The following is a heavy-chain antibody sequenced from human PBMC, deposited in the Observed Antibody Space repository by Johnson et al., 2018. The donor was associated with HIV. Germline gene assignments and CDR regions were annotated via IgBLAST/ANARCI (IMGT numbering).Heavy chain of an antibody. J-gene: IGHJ3*02. D-gene: IGHD1-26*01. CDR3: ARVGGSYGDAFDI. V-gene: IGHV3-7*01. CDR1: GFTFDDYG. Sequence: VKLVESGGGVVRPGGSLRLSCAASGFTFDDYGMSWVRQAPGKGLEWVANIKQDGSEKYYVDSVKGRFTISRDNAKNSLYLQMNSLRAEDTAVYYCARVGGSYGDAFDIWGQGTMVTVSS. CDR2: IKQDGSEK.